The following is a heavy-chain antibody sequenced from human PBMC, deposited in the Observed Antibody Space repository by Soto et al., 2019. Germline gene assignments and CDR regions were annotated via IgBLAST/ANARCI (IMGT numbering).Heavy chain of an antibody. Sequence: ASVKVSCKAPRDTFTRYYINWVRQAPGQGLEWMGVIKPHGGSTAYAQKFKGRVTLTRDTSASTVYMEVSSLTSEDTALYYCARSSGGNFGIIIEGTNWFAPWGQGTLVTVSS. CDR1: RDTFTRYY. J-gene: IGHJ5*02. V-gene: IGHV1-46*01. D-gene: IGHD1-26*01. CDR3: ARSSGGNFGIIIEGTNWFAP. CDR2: IKPHGGST.